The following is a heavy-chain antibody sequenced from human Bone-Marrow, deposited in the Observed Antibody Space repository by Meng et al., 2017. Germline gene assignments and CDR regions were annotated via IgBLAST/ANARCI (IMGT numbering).Heavy chain of an antibody. CDR2: ISWNSGSI. V-gene: IGHV3-9*01. J-gene: IGHJ4*02. D-gene: IGHD3-22*01. CDR1: GFTFDDYA. CDR3: AKAHYYDSSGYYITTLFDY. Sequence: SLKISCAASGFTFDDYAMHWVRQAPGKGLEWASGISWNSGSIGYADSVKGRFTISRDNAKNSLYLQMNSLRAEDTALYYCAKAHYYDSSGYYITTLFDYWGQGTLVTVSS.